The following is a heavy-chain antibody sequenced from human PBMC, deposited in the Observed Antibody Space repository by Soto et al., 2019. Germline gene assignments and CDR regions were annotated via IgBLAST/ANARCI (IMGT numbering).Heavy chain of an antibody. J-gene: IGHJ6*02. V-gene: IGHV1-58*01. CDR3: AATIIAAVGTGHYYGMDV. CDR1: VFGFTRAS. CDR2: IFVGRGAT. D-gene: IGHD6-13*01. Sequence: GASVKGPCKAVVFGFTRASVGSGIHERAQRVGWIGWIFVGRGATNSAQKFQERATITRDMSTSIAYIELSSLRSEDTAVYYCAATIIAAVGTGHYYGMDVWGQGTTVTVSS.